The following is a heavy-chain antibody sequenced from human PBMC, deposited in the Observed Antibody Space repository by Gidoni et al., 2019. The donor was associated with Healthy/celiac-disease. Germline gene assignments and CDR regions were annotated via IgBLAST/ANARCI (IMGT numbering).Heavy chain of an antibody. CDR1: GFTFSSYG. Sequence: QVQLVESGGGVVQPGRSLRLSCASSGFTFSSYGMHWVRQAPGKGLEWVAVISYDGSNKYYADSVKGRFTISRDNSKNTLYLQMNSLRAEDTAVYYCAKVELLGYCSGGSCYPREGYFDYWGQGTLVTVSS. D-gene: IGHD2-15*01. CDR2: ISYDGSNK. J-gene: IGHJ4*02. CDR3: AKVELLGYCSGGSCYPREGYFDY. V-gene: IGHV3-30*18.